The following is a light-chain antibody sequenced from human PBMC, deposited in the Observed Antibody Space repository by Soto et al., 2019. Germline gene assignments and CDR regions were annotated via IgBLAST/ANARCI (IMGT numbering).Light chain of an antibody. CDR3: SSKRTTASLV. CDR1: ISDVGAYNY. CDR2: EVS. Sequence: QAVLTQPPSVSGSPGQTITISCTGTISDVGAYNYVSWYQQHPGKAPKLMIYEVSNRPSGVSDRFSGSKYGNTASLTISGLQAADEADYYCSSKRTTASLVFGTGTKVTVL. J-gene: IGLJ1*01. V-gene: IGLV2-14*01.